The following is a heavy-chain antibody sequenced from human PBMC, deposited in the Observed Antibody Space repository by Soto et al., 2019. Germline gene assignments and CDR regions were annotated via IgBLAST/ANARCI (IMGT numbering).Heavy chain of an antibody. Sequence: PSETLSLTCTVSGGSISSGDYYWSWIRQPPGKGLEWIGYIYYSGSTYYNPSLKSRVTVSVDTSKNQFSLKLSSVTAADTAVYYCARESLRFRWFDPWGQGTLVTVSS. CDR3: ARESLRFRWFDP. V-gene: IGHV4-30-4*01. J-gene: IGHJ5*02. CDR2: IYYSGST. D-gene: IGHD3-16*01. CDR1: GGSISSGDYY.